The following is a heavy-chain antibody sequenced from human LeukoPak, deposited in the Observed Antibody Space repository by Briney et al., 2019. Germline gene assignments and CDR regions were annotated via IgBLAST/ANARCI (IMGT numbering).Heavy chain of an antibody. V-gene: IGHV3-30*18. CDR2: ISYDGSNK. J-gene: IGHJ5*02. Sequence: GSLRLSCAASGFTFSSYGMHWVRQAPGKGLEWVAVISYDGSNKYYADSVKGRFTISRDNSKNTLYLQMNSLRAEDTAVYYCAKDLGYSSSWYGALDPWGQGTLVTVSS. CDR1: GFTFSSYG. D-gene: IGHD6-13*01. CDR3: AKDLGYSSSWYGALDP.